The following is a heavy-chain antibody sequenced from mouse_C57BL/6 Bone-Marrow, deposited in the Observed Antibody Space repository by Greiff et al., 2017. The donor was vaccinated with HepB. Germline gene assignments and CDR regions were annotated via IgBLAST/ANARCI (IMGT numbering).Heavy chain of an antibody. J-gene: IGHJ1*03. V-gene: IGHV5-4*03. CDR1: GFTFRSYA. Sequence: DVMLVESGGGLVKPGGSLKLSCAASGFTFRSYAMSWVRQTPEKRLEWVATISDGGSYTYYPDNVKGRFTISRDNAKNNLYLQMSHLKSEDTAMYYCARAYYGYFDVWGTGTTVTVSS. CDR2: ISDGGSYT. D-gene: IGHD2-10*01. CDR3: ARAYYGYFDV.